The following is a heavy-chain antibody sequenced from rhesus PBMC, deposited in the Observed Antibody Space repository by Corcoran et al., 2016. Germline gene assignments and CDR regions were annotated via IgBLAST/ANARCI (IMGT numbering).Heavy chain of an antibody. CDR3: ATAFSDSWSYWYFDL. D-gene: IGHD6-13*01. Sequence: EVQLVQSGAEVKKPGASVKISCKASGYTFTDYYLHWVRQAPGNGLEWMGRVDPEYGEAIHAQKVQDRVTITSDTATERAYMEMSSLRSEDTAVYYCATAFSDSWSYWYFDLWGPGTPITISS. CDR2: VDPEYGEA. J-gene: IGHJ2*01. V-gene: IGHV1-111*02. CDR1: GYTFTDYY.